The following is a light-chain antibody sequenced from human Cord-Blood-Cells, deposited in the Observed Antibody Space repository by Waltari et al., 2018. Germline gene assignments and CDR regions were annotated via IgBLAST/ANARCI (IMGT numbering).Light chain of an antibody. V-gene: IGLV6-57*02. CDR2: EDN. Sequence: NFMLTQPHPGSESPAKTVTISCTGSSGRIASNYVQWYQQRPGGAPTTVIYEDNQRPSGVPVRSSGALDSSSNSASLPPAGMKTEEVADYFCQSYDSSNVVFGGGTKLTVL. CDR1: SGRIASNY. J-gene: IGLJ2*01. CDR3: QSYDSSNVV.